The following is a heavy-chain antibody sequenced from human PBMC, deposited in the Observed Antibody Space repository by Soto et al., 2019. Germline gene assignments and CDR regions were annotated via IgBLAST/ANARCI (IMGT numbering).Heavy chain of an antibody. Sequence: SGPTLVNPTQTLTLTCTFSGFSLSTSGVAVGWIRQPPGKALEWVAFIYWDDDKRYSPSLRSRLTITKDTSKNQVVLTMTNMDPVGTATYYCARMRPTEDTYGYYYYLDYWGQGTPVTVSS. CDR3: ARMRPTEDTYGYYYYLDY. J-gene: IGHJ4*02. D-gene: IGHD3-22*01. CDR2: IYWDDDK. CDR1: GFSLSTSGVA. V-gene: IGHV2-5*02.